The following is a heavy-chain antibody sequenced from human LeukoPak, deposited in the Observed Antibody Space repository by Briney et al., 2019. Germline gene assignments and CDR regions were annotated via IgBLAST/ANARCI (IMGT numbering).Heavy chain of an antibody. CDR3: SKGDREEVAGGTGFDY. CDR1: GFTFSTYW. Sequence: GGSLRLSCAASGFTFSTYWLHWVRQAPAKALEWLSAIRSDGGRTYYADFVKRQVTFSRDNSKNTLSLQMNTLRFDYTAVYYCSKGDREEVAGGTGFDYWGQGTLVTVSS. CDR2: IRSDGGRT. V-gene: IGHV3-23*01. J-gene: IGHJ4*02. D-gene: IGHD6-13*01.